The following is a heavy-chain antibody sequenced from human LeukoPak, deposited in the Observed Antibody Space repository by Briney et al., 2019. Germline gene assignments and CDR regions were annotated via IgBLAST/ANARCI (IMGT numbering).Heavy chain of an antibody. CDR2: INPNSGGT. CDR1: GYTFTGYY. CDR3: ARGGDRGSYYGNY. Sequence: ASVKVSCKASGYTFTGYYMHWVRQAPGQGLEWMGRINPNSGGTNYAQKFQGRVTMTRYTSISTAYMELSRLRSDDTAVYYWARGGDRGSYYGNYWGQGTLVTVSS. V-gene: IGHV1-2*06. J-gene: IGHJ4*02. D-gene: IGHD1-26*01.